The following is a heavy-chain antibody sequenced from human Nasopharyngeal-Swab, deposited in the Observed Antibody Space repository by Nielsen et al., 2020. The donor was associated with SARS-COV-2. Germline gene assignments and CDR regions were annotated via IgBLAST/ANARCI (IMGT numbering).Heavy chain of an antibody. CDR1: GGHVRSGCYY. V-gene: IGHV4-61*01. CDR2: LYYSGST. CDR3: TRAPSWGRDDI. Sequence: SETPSLTCTVSGGHVRSGCYYWSWIRQPPGKGLEWIGYLYYSGSTKYNPSLKSRVTISEDSSKSQFSLRLSSVTAEDTAVYYCTRAPSWGRDDIWGQGTMVTVSS. J-gene: IGHJ3*02. D-gene: IGHD7-27*01.